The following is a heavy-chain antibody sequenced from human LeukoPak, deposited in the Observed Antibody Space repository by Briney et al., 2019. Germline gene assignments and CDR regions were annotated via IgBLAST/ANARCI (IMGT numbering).Heavy chain of an antibody. CDR1: GFTFTSYW. D-gene: IGHD1-26*01. J-gene: IGHJ4*02. Sequence: PGGSLRLSCAASGFTFTSYWMHWVRQAPGKGLVWVSRINSDGTSTAYADSVKGRFTISRDNAKNMLYLQMNSLRVDDTAVYYCVRGAPFDYWGQGTLVAVPS. CDR2: INSDGTST. CDR3: VRGAPFDY. V-gene: IGHV3-74*01.